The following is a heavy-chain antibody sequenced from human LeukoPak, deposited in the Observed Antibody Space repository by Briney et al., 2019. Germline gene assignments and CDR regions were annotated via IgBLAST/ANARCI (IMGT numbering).Heavy chain of an antibody. D-gene: IGHD6-13*01. V-gene: IGHV1-69-2*01. CDR2: VDPEDGET. CDR1: GYTFTEYY. CDR3: ATVHSSSWYFAIDY. J-gene: IGHJ4*02. Sequence: ASVKVSCKVSGYTFTEYYMHWVQQAPGKGLEWMGLVDPEDGETIYAEKFQGRVTITADTSTDTAYMELSSLRSEDTAVYYCATVHSSSWYFAIDYWGQGTLVTVSS.